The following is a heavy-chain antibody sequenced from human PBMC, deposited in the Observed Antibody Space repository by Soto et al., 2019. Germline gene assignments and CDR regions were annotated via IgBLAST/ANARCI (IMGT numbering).Heavy chain of an antibody. Sequence: GGSLRLSCAASGFTFGDYAMHWVRKVPGKGLEWVSGFKWNSGDVGYADSVKGRFTISRDNAKNSLYLQMNSLRPEDTAVYYCAKDRSSGSPYYGMDFWGQGTMVTVSS. CDR1: GFTFGDYA. V-gene: IGHV3-9*01. CDR3: AKDRSSGSPYYGMDF. J-gene: IGHJ6*02. D-gene: IGHD3-10*01. CDR2: FKWNSGDV.